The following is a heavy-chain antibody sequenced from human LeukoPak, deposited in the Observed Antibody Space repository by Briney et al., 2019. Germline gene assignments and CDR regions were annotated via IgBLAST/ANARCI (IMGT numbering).Heavy chain of an antibody. CDR2: IYYSGSA. Sequence: SETLSLTCTVSGGSISSYYWSWIRQPPGKGLEWIGYIYYSGSANYNPSLKSRVTISVDTSKNQFSLKLSSVTAADTAVYYCARRSTVTGFDYWGQGTLVTVSS. D-gene: IGHD4-17*01. CDR1: GGSISSYY. V-gene: IGHV4-59*01. CDR3: ARRSTVTGFDY. J-gene: IGHJ4*02.